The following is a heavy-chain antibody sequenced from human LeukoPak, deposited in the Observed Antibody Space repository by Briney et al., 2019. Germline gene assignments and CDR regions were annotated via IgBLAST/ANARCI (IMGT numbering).Heavy chain of an antibody. D-gene: IGHD1-26*01. J-gene: IGHJ5*02. V-gene: IGHV3-7*05. Sequence: GGSLRLSCAASGFTFSSSWLSWVRQPPGKGLEWVAYINQDGNEKNHVASVKGRFTISRDNAKNSLYLQMNSLRVEDTDVYYCARDIGPWGQGTLVTGSS. CDR2: INQDGNEK. CDR3: ARDIGP. CDR1: GFTFSSSW.